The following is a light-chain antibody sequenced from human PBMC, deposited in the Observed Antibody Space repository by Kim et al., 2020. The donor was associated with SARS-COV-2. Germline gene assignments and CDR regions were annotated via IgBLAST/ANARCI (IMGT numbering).Light chain of an antibody. CDR2: RNN. V-gene: IGLV1-47*01. CDR3: ATWDDSHVV. Sequence: TGPTVPCSGSTSSANIGGNFLSWYQQHHATAPKLLIYRNNQRPSGVPDRFSGSKSGTSASLAISGLRSEDEADYYCATWDDSHVVFGGGTQLTVL. CDR1: SANIGGNF. J-gene: IGLJ2*01.